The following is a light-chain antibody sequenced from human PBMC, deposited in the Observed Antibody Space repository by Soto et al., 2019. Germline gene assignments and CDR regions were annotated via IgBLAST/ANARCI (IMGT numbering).Light chain of an antibody. CDR3: QKYNSAPLT. J-gene: IGKJ5*01. Sequence: DIQMTQSPSSLSTSVGDRVTITCRASQGISNYLAWYQQKPGTVPDLLIYAASTLQSGVPSRFSGSGSGTDFTLTISSLQPEDVATYYCQKYNSAPLTFGQGTRLEIK. CDR2: AAS. CDR1: QGISNY. V-gene: IGKV1-27*01.